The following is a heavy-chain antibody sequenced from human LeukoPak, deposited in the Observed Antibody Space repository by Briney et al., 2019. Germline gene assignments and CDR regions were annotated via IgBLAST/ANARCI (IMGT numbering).Heavy chain of an antibody. CDR3: ARASMVRGVDPRGDWFDP. Sequence: SETLSLTCTVSGYSISSGYYWGWIRQPPGKGLEWIGSIYHNGSTYYNPSLKSRVTISVDTSKNQFSLKLSSVTAADTAVYYCARASMVRGVDPRGDWFDPWGQGTLVTVSS. V-gene: IGHV4-38-2*02. D-gene: IGHD3-10*01. J-gene: IGHJ5*02. CDR1: GYSISSGYY. CDR2: IYHNGST.